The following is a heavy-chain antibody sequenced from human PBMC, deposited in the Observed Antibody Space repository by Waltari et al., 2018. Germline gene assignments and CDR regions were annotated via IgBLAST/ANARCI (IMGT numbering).Heavy chain of an antibody. V-gene: IGHV3-74*03. Sequence: EEQLVESGGGLVQPGDSLRLSCAASGFTFSSYWMNWVRQAPGKGPLWVSRIGSEARETTYADSVKGRFTISRDNAKNTLYLQMNRLRAEDTAVYFCARVSRRTYRSPVPGRHYYYGMDVWGQGTTVTVSS. J-gene: IGHJ6*02. CDR2: IGSEARET. CDR3: ARVSRRTYRSPVPGRHYYYGMDV. D-gene: IGHD1-1*01. CDR1: GFTFSSYW.